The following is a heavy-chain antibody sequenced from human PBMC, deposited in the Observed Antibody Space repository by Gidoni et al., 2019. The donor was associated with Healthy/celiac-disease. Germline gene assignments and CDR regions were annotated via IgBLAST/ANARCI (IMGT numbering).Heavy chain of an antibody. J-gene: IGHJ3*02. CDR3: ARDDCSGGSCYPDDAFDI. D-gene: IGHD2-15*01. CDR2: ISAYNGNT. Sequence: QVQLVQSGPEVQKPGSSVKFSCKASGYTFTSYGLTWVRQAPGQGLEWMGWISAYNGNTNYAQKLQGRGTMTTDTSTSTAYMELRSMRSDDTAVYYCARDDCSGGSCYPDDAFDIWGQGTMVTVSS. CDR1: GYTFTSYG. V-gene: IGHV1-18*01.